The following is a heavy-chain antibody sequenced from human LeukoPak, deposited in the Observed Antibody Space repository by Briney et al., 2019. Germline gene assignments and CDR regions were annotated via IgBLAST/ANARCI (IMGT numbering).Heavy chain of an antibody. CDR1: GYTFTSSD. J-gene: IGHJ6*03. CDR3: ARAVDYYYYMDV. Sequence: ASVKVSCKASGYTFTSSDINWVRQATGQGLEWMGWMNPNSGNTGYAQKFQGRVTMTRNTSISTAYMELSSLRSEDTAVYYCARAVDYYYYMDVWGKGTTATVSS. V-gene: IGHV1-8*01. CDR2: MNPNSGNT.